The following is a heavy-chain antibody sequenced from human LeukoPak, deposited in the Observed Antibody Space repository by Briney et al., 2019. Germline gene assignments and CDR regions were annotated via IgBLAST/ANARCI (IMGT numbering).Heavy chain of an antibody. CDR3: AKGSGYYPFGFDY. CDR1: GFTFSSYA. D-gene: IGHD3-3*01. CDR2: ISGSGGST. V-gene: IGHV3-23*01. Sequence: GGSLRLSCAASGFTFSSYAMSWVRQAPGKGLEWVSAISGSGGSTYYADSVKGRFTIFRDNSKNTLYLQMNSLRAEDTAIYYCAKGSGYYPFGFDYWGQGTLVTVSS. J-gene: IGHJ4*02.